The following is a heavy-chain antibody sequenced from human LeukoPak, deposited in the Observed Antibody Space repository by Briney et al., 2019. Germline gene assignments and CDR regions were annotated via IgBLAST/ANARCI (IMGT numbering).Heavy chain of an antibody. CDR2: ISHDGRNK. V-gene: IGHV3-30*04. D-gene: IGHD3-10*01. J-gene: IGHJ6*03. Sequence: HPGGSLRLSCAASGFTFSSYAMHWVRQAPGKGLEWVAVISHDGRNKYYGDSVKGRFTISRDNSKNTLYLQMNGLRPEDTAKYYCASLVLLWLGESELAAGHVDKDVWGKGATVTVSS. CDR3: ASLVLLWLGESELAAGHVDKDV. CDR1: GFTFSSYA.